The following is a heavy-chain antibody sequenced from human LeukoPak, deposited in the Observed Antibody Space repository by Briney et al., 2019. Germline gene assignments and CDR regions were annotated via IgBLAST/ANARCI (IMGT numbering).Heavy chain of an antibody. V-gene: IGHV3-53*01. CDR1: GFTVSSNY. CDR3: AKRSRQVAAPYYFDY. CDR2: IYSGGST. Sequence: GGSLRLSCAASGFTVSSNYMSWVRQAPGKGLEWVSVIYSGGSTYYADSVKGRFTISRDNSKNTLYLQMNSLRAEDTAVYYCAKRSRQVAAPYYFDYWGQGTLVTVSS. J-gene: IGHJ4*02. D-gene: IGHD6-19*01.